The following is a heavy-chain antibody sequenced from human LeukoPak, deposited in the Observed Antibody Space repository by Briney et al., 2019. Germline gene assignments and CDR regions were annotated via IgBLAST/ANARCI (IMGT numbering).Heavy chain of an antibody. CDR2: ISSSSSYI. Sequence: GGSLRLSCAASGFTFSSYSMNWVRQAPGKGLEWVSSISSSSSYIYYADSVKGRFTISRDNAKNSLYLQMNSLRAEDTAVYYCARGECIAAAGGYWGQGTLVTVSS. J-gene: IGHJ4*02. D-gene: IGHD6-13*01. CDR1: GFTFSSYS. CDR3: ARGECIAAAGGY. V-gene: IGHV3-21*01.